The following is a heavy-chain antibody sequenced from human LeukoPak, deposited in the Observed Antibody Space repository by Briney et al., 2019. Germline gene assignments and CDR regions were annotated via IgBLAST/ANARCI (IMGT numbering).Heavy chain of an antibody. CDR1: GYTFTSYG. Sequence: GASVKVSCKASGYTFTSYGISWVRQAPGQGLEWMGWISAYNGNTNYAQKLQGRVTMTTDTSTSTAYMELRSLRSDDTAVYYCARAGITIFGVVIGENYYYMDVWGKGTTVTVSS. J-gene: IGHJ6*03. V-gene: IGHV1-18*01. CDR2: ISAYNGNT. D-gene: IGHD3-3*01. CDR3: ARAGITIFGVVIGENYYYMDV.